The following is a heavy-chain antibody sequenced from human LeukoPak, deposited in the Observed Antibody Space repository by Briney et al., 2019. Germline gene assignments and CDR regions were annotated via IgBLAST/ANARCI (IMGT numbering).Heavy chain of an antibody. J-gene: IGHJ5*02. Sequence: ASVKVSCMASGYSFITYGITWVRQAPGQGLEWMGWISAYSGTIISAYNVNTNYAEHLRGRLTLTTDTSTSTAYMELSSLRSEDTAVYYCAREPGPEVGTNWFDPWGQGTLVTVSS. CDR3: AREPGPEVGTNWFDP. D-gene: IGHD1-26*01. CDR1: GYSFITYG. CDR2: ISAYSGTIISAYNVNT. V-gene: IGHV1-18*01.